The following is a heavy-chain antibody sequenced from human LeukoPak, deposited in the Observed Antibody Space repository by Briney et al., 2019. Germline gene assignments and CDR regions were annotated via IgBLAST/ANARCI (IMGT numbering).Heavy chain of an antibody. CDR1: GFTFSSHA. V-gene: IGHV3-23*01. D-gene: IGHD1-1*01. CDR3: VRDFSAGI. J-gene: IGHJ4*02. CDR2: INSGETT. Sequence: GGSLRLSCAASGFTFSSHAMTWVRQAPGKGLEWVSGINSGETTYYADSVKGRFTISRDNSKNTLYLQMNSLRAEDTAVYYCVRDFSAGIWGQGTLVTVSS.